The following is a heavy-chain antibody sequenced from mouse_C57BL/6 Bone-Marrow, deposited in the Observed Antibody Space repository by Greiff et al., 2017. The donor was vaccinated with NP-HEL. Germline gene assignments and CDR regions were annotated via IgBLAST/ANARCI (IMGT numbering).Heavy chain of an antibody. Sequence: VHVKQSGPELVKPGASVKIPCKASGYTFTDYNMDWVKQSHGKSLEWIGDINPNNGGTIYNQKFKGKATLTVDKSSSTAYMELRSLTSEDTAVYYCARVDYDEDWYFDVWGTGTTVTVSS. CDR1: GYTFTDYN. CDR3: ARVDYDEDWYFDV. CDR2: INPNNGGT. D-gene: IGHD2-4*01. V-gene: IGHV1-18*01. J-gene: IGHJ1*03.